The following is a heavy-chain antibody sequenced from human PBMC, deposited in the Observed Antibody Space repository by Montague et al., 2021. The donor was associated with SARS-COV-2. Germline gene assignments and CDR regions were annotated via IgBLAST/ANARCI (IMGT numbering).Heavy chain of an antibody. J-gene: IGHJ4*02. CDR1: GGSISRYY. CDR2: IDYSRST. D-gene: IGHD3-22*01. V-gene: IGHV4-59*13. CDR3: ARELGYDSSGYYAYFDY. Sequence: SETLSLTCTVSGGSISRYYWSWIRQPPGKGLEWIGYIDYSRSTKYNPSLKSRVTISVDTSKNQFSLKLNSVTAADTAVYYCARELGYDSSGYYAYFDYWGQGTLVTVSS.